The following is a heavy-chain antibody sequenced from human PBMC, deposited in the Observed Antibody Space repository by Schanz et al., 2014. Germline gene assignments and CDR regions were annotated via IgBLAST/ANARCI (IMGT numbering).Heavy chain of an antibody. CDR3: ASGEARVTSSGVVIVAMNV. J-gene: IGHJ6*03. CDR1: GYTLKDHA. V-gene: IGHV1-3*04. Sequence: QVQLVQSGPEVKKPVASVKVSCQASGYTLKDHAMHWVRQAPGQGPEWVGWIHTGSGNTKYSQKFEGRVTITRDTSASIVYMELSSLRSEDTAVFFCASGEARVTSSGVVIVAMNVWGKGTTVIVSS. D-gene: IGHD3-3*01. CDR2: IHTGSGNT.